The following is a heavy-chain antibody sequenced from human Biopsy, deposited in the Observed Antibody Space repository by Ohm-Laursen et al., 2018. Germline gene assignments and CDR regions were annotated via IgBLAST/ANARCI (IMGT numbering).Heavy chain of an antibody. J-gene: IGHJ3*02. CDR2: IYTSGSP. D-gene: IGHD1-26*01. CDR3: ARGTGMYYVYGAFDI. V-gene: IGHV4-4*07. Sequence: SDTLSLTCTVSGDSINNYYWSWIRQPAGKGLEWIGRIYTSGSPNYNLSLESRVTMSVDTSKNQFSLNLRSVTAADTAVYYCARGTGMYYVYGAFDIWGQGTVVTVSS. CDR1: GDSINNYY.